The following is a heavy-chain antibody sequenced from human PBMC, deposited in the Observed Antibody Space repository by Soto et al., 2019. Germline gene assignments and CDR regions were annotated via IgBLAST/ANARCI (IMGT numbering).Heavy chain of an antibody. D-gene: IGHD2-15*01. J-gene: IGHJ4*02. V-gene: IGHV1-69*05. CDR1: GGTFSSYA. Sequence: SVKVSCKASGGTFSSYAISWVRQAPGQGLEWMGGIIPIFGTANYAQKFQGWVTMTRDTSISTAYMELSRLRSDDTAVYYCARNGYCSGGSCPGDYWGQGTLVTVSS. CDR2: IIPIFGTA. CDR3: ARNGYCSGGSCPGDY.